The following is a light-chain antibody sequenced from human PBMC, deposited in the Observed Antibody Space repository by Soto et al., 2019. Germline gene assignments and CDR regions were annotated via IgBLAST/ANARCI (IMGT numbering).Light chain of an antibody. CDR2: RNN. V-gene: IGLV1-47*01. J-gene: IGLJ1*01. CDR1: SSNIGSKY. Sequence: QSVLTQPPSASGTPGQRVSISCSGSSSNIGSKYVYWYQQLPGTAPKLLIYRNNQRPSGVPDRFSVSKSGTSASLAISGLRSEDEADYYCAAWDDSLTGQVFGTGTKVTVL. CDR3: AAWDDSLTGQV.